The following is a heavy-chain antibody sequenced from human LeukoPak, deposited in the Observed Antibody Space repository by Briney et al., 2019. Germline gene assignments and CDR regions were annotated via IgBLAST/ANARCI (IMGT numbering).Heavy chain of an antibody. Sequence: GGSLRLSCAASGFTFSNYWMSWVRQAPGKGLEWVANIKEDGSERFYVGSVRGRFSISRDNAQNSLYLQMNSLRAEDTAVYYCAELGITMIGGVWGKGTTVTISS. CDR1: GFTFSNYW. CDR3: AELGITMIGGV. J-gene: IGHJ6*04. CDR2: IKEDGSER. V-gene: IGHV3-7*01. D-gene: IGHD3-10*02.